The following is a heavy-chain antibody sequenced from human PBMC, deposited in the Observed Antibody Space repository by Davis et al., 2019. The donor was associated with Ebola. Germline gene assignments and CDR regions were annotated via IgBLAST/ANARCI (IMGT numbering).Heavy chain of an antibody. V-gene: IGHV4-39*07. CDR1: GGSISSSSYY. CDR2: IYYSGST. J-gene: IGHJ4*02. D-gene: IGHD4-23*01. Sequence: MPSETLSLTCTVSGGSISSSSYYWGWIRQPPGKGLEWIGSIYYSGSTYYNPSLKSRVTISVDTSKNQFSLKLSSVTAADTAVYYCAREGGVRWSPFDYWGQGTLVTVSS. CDR3: AREGGVRWSPFDY.